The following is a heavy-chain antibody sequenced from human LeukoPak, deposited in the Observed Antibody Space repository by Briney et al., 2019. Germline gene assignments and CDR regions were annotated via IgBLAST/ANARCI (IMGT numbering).Heavy chain of an antibody. CDR1: GGSLSSGSYY. Sequence: SETLSLTCTVSGGSLSSGSYYWSWIRQPAGGGLEWIGRIYTGGSTNYNPSLKSRVTIPVDTSKNQFSLKLSSVTAADTAVYYCARGAHDYGDYAMASDYYGMDVWGQGTTVTVSS. J-gene: IGHJ6*02. D-gene: IGHD4-17*01. CDR3: ARGAHDYGDYAMASDYYGMDV. CDR2: IYTGGST. V-gene: IGHV4-61*02.